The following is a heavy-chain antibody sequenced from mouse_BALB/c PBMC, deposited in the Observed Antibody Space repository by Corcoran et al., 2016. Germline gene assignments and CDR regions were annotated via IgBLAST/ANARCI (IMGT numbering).Heavy chain of an antibody. CDR1: GYTFTSYV. V-gene: IGHV1S136*01. D-gene: IGHD2-14*01. CDR2: INPYNDGT. Sequence: EVQLQQSGPELVKPGASVKMSCKASGYTFTSYVMHWVKQKPGQGLEWIGYINPYNDGTKYNEKFKGKATLTSDKSSSTAYMELSSLTSEDSEVYNCARLYPGIGMDYWGQGTSVTVSS. CDR3: ARLYPGIGMDY. J-gene: IGHJ4*01.